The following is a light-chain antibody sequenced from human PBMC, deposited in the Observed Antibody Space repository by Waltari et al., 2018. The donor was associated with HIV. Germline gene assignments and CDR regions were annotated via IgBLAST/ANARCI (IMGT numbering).Light chain of an antibody. J-gene: IGKJ4*01. CDR2: GAS. V-gene: IGKV3-15*01. Sequence: EVVMTQSPVTLSVSPGARATLSCRASQTIRSALAWYQQNPGQAPRLLIYGASTRATGIPDRFSGSGSGTEFTLTISSLQSEDFAVYYCQQYETWPLTFGGGTKVEIK. CDR3: QQYETWPLT. CDR1: QTIRSA.